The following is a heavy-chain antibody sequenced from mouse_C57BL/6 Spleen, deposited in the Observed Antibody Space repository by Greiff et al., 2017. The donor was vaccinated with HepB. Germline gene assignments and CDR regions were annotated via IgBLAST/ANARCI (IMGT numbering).Heavy chain of an antibody. CDR1: GFTFSDYG. V-gene: IGHV5-17*01. CDR3: AALWN. CDR2: ICSGSSTS. J-gene: IGHJ3*01. D-gene: IGHD1-1*02. Sequence: EVLLVESGGGLVKPGGSLKLSCAASGFTFSDYGMHWVRQAPEKGLEWVAYICSGSSTSYYADTVKGRFTISRDKAKNTLFLQMTSLRSEDTAMYYCAALWNWGQGTLVTVSA.